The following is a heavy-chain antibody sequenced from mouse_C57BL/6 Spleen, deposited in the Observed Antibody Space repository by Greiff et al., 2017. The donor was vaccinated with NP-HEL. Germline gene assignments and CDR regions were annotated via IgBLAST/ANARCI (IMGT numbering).Heavy chain of an antibody. CDR1: GYSITSGYY. CDR2: ISYDGSN. Sequence: DVQLQESGPGLVKPSQSLSLTCSVTGYSITSGYYWNWIRQFPGNKLEWMGYISYDGSNNYNPSLKNRISITRDTSKNQFFLKLNSVTTEETATYYCARVPASYYGSSYYFDYWGQGTTLTVSS. V-gene: IGHV3-6*01. CDR3: ARVPASYYGSSYYFDY. D-gene: IGHD1-1*01. J-gene: IGHJ2*01.